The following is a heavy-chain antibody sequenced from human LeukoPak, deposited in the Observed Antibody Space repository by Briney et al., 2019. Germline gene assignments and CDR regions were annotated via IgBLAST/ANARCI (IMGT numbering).Heavy chain of an antibody. CDR2: THYSVST. V-gene: IGHV4-59*01. CDR3: ARGNAYNWRFDF. D-gene: IGHD1-1*01. CDR1: GGSISSYY. J-gene: IGHJ4*02. Sequence: PSETLSLTCSLSGGSISSYYWNCIRQTPGKGLQWIGYTHYSVSTNYNPSLKSRVSISVDTSKNQFSLELSSVTAADTALYYCARGNAYNWRFDFWGQGTLVTVSS.